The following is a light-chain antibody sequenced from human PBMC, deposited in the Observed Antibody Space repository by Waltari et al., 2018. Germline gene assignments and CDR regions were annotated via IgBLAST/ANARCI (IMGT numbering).Light chain of an antibody. Sequence: DIQMTQSPSSLSASVGDRVTIPCQASQDISNYLNWYQQKPGKAPKLLIYDASNLETGVPSRFSGSGSGTDFTFTISSLQPEDIATYYCQQYDNLPTFAGGTKVEIK. V-gene: IGKV1-33*01. J-gene: IGKJ4*01. CDR2: DAS. CDR1: QDISNY. CDR3: QQYDNLPT.